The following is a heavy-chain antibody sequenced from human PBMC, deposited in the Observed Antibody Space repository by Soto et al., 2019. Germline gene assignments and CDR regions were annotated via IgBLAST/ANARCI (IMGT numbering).Heavy chain of an antibody. CDR3: AHSDGGYEIIYFDF. CDR1: GFSFTTAGLA. Sequence: SGPTLVNPTQTLTLTCTFSGFSFTTAGLAVGWIRQTPGGALEWLTLIYYNDDRRFSPSLKTSLTITGYTSKNQVGLSLTNVDPGDTATYFCAHSDGGYEIIYFDFWGQGIPVTSPQ. J-gene: IGHJ4*02. CDR2: IYYNDDR. D-gene: IGHD5-12*01. V-gene: IGHV2-5*01.